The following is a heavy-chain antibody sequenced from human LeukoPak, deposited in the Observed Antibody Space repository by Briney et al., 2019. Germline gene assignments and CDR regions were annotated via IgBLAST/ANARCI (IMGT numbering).Heavy chain of an antibody. V-gene: IGHV1-18*01. J-gene: IGHJ4*02. D-gene: IGHD3-10*01. CDR2: ISAYNGNT. CDR3: ARALLWFGEPSHIDY. Sequence: ASVKVSCKASGYTFTTYGISWVRQAPGQGLEWMGWISAYNGNTKYPQKLQGRVTMTTDTSTSTAYMELRSLRSDDTAVYYCARALLWFGEPSHIDYWGQGTLVTASS. CDR1: GYTFTTYG.